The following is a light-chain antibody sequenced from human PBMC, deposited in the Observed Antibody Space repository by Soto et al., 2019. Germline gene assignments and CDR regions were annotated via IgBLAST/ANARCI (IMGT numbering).Light chain of an antibody. J-gene: IGLJ2*01. CDR3: AAWDDSLSGPV. Sequence: QSALAQPPSASGTPGQRVTISCSGSDSNIGNNYIYWYQQVPGTAPKLLIHRDDHRPSGVPDRFSGSKSGTSGSLAISGLRSEDEADYYCAAWDDSLSGPVFGGGTKVTVL. CDR1: DSNIGNNY. CDR2: RDD. V-gene: IGLV1-47*01.